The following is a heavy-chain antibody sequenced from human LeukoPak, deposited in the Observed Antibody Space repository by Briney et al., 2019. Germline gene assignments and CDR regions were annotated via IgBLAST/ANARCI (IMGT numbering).Heavy chain of an antibody. D-gene: IGHD5-18*01. J-gene: IGHJ4*02. Sequence: GGSLRLSCAASGFTFSSYSMNWVRQAPGKGLKWVSSIGSRSSYIFYADSVKGRFTISRDNAKNSLYLQMNSLRVEDTAVYYCARSGYTYGFDYWGQGTLVTVSS. CDR1: GFTFSSYS. V-gene: IGHV3-21*01. CDR2: IGSRSSYI. CDR3: ARSGYTYGFDY.